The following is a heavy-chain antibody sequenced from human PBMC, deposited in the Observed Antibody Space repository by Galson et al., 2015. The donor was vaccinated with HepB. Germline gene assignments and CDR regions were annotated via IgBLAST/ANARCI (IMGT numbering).Heavy chain of an antibody. D-gene: IGHD6-19*01. CDR1: GLTFSSYS. CDR2: ISSSSSYI. CDR3: ARDTLAVAGAL. Sequence: SLRLSCAASGLTFSSYSVNWVRQAPGKGLEWVSSISSSSSYIYYADSVKGRFTISRDNAKNSLYLQMNSLRAEDTAVYYCARDTLAVAGALWGQGTLVTVSS. V-gene: IGHV3-21*01. J-gene: IGHJ4*02.